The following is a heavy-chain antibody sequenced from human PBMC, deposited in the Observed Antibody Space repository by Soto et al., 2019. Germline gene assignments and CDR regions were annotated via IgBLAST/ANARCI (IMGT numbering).Heavy chain of an antibody. J-gene: IGHJ4*02. D-gene: IGHD3-9*01. CDR3: ARDTHSAVRSDW. CDR1: GFSVGNNY. CDR2: IYSDGTT. V-gene: IGHV3-66*01. Sequence: LVESGGGLVQAGESLRLSCAVSGFSVGNNYMTWVRQAPGKGLEWISVIYSDGTTYHADSVKGRFIASRDNSQNTLYLQMNNLRVEDSAVYFCARDTHSAVRSDWWGQGTLVTVAS.